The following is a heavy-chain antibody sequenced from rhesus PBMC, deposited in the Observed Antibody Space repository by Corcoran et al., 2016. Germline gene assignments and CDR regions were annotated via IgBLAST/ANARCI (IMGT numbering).Heavy chain of an antibody. D-gene: IGHD3-9*01. CDR2: ISSASIYR. Sequence: EVQLVESGGGLVQPGGSLRLSCAASGFTFSDYYMSWVRQAPGKGLEWVSSISSASIYRYYADSVKGRFTISRDNAKNSLSLQMNSLKTEDTAVYYCTREGGYGYFDYWGQGVLVTVSS. V-gene: IGHV3S16*01. J-gene: IGHJ4*01. CDR3: TREGGYGYFDY. CDR1: GFTFSDYY.